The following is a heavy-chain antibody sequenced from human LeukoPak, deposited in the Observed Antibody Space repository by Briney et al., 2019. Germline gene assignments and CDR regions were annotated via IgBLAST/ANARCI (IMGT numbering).Heavy chain of an antibody. CDR1: GDSISSYY. D-gene: IGHD5-18*01. V-gene: IGHV4-4*07. J-gene: IGHJ6*02. Sequence: TSETLSLTCTVSGDSISSYYWSWIRQPAGKGLEWIGRMHTSGNTNYNPSLKSRVTMSVDTSKSQFSLKLSSVTAADTAVYYCLGTAMVTGHGMDVWGQGTTVTVSS. CDR3: LGTAMVTGHGMDV. CDR2: MHTSGNT.